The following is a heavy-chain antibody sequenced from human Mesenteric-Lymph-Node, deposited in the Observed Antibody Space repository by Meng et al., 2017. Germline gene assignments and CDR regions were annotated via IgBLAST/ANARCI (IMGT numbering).Heavy chain of an antibody. Sequence: SDTLSLTCAVSGGSISGTHWCGWVRQPPGKWLDWIGEIYHSGSNNYNPSLKSRVTVSVDTSKNQFSLKLSSVTAADTAVYFCARDSILAGFFDYWGQGALVTVSS. J-gene: IGHJ4*02. CDR2: IYHSGSN. CDR1: GGSISGTHW. V-gene: IGHV4-4*02. CDR3: ARDSILAGFFDY. D-gene: IGHD6-19*01.